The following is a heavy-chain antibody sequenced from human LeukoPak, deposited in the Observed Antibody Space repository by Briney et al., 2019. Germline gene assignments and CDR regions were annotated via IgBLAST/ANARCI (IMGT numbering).Heavy chain of an antibody. CDR2: IYPGDSDT. CDR3: TRLTADGYNLFDY. D-gene: IGHD5-24*01. J-gene: IGHJ4*02. V-gene: IGHV5-51*01. CDR1: GYSFTSHW. Sequence: PGESLKISCKGSGYSFTSHWIGWVRQLPGKGLEWMGIIYPGDSDTRYSPSFQGQVTISADKSITTAYLQWSSLKASDTAIYYCTRLTADGYNLFDYWGQGALVTVSS.